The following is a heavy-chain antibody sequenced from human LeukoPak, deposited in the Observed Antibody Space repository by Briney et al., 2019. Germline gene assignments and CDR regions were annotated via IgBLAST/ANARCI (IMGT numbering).Heavy chain of an antibody. V-gene: IGHV3-23*01. CDR3: AKASLDFHFDY. Sequence: PGGSLRLSCAASGFTVSSNYMSWVRQAPGKGLEWVSAISGSGGSTYYADSVKGRFTISRDNSKNTLYLQMNSLRAEDTAVYYCAKASLDFHFDYWGQGTLVTVSS. D-gene: IGHD2-2*01. J-gene: IGHJ4*02. CDR1: GFTVSSNY. CDR2: ISGSGGST.